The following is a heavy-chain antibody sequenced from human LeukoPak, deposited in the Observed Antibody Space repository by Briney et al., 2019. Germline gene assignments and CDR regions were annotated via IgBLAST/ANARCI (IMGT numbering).Heavy chain of an antibody. J-gene: IGHJ6*02. V-gene: IGHV1-8*01. D-gene: IGHD2-2*01. CDR1: GYTFTSYD. CDR2: MNPNSGNT. Sequence: ASVKVSCKASGYTFTSYDINWVRQATGQGLEWMGWMNPNSGNTGYAQKFQGRVTMTRNTSISTAYMELSSLRSEDTAVYYCARDVVPAAMTNCYYYGMDVWGQGTTVTVSS. CDR3: ARDVVPAAMTNCYYYGMDV.